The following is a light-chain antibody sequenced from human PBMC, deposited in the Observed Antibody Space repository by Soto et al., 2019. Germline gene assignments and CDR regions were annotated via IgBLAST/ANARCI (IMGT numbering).Light chain of an antibody. CDR1: QNVDSY. Sequence: EIVLTQSPGTLSLSPGERATLSCRASQNVDSYLTWYQQKPGQAPRLLIYDVSKRATGIPVRFSGSGSGTDFTLTISSLETADVESYYCQQRRNWPLTFGGGTKVEIK. CDR2: DVS. V-gene: IGKV3-11*01. CDR3: QQRRNWPLT. J-gene: IGKJ4*01.